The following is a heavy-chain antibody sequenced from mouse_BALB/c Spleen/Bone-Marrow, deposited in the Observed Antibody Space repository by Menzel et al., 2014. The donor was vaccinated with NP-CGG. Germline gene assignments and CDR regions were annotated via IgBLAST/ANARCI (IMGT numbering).Heavy chain of an antibody. V-gene: IGHV7-3*02. CDR3: ARDIRHLGY. Sequence: EVKLMESGGGLVQTGGSLSFSCTTSGFTFTDYYVSWVRQPPGKALEWLGFFRNKANGYTTEYSASVKGRFTISRDNSQSILYLQMTTLRAEDSATYYCARDIRHLGYWGQGTTLTVSS. CDR2: FRNKANGYTT. CDR1: GFTFTDYY. J-gene: IGHJ2*01.